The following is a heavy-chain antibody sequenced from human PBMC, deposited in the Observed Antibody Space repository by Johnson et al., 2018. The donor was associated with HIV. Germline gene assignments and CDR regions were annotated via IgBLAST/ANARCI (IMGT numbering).Heavy chain of an antibody. CDR2: ISYDGSNK. V-gene: IGHV3-30*04. D-gene: IGHD2-21*01. Sequence: QVQLVESGGGVVQPGRSLRLSCAASGFTFSSYAMHWVRQAPGKGLEWVAVISYDGSNKYYADSVKGRFTISRDNSKNTLYLQMNSLRAEDTAAYYWARGGGCGGDCYSGFDAFDIWGQGTMVTVSS. CDR3: ARGGGCGGDCYSGFDAFDI. CDR1: GFTFSSYA. J-gene: IGHJ3*02.